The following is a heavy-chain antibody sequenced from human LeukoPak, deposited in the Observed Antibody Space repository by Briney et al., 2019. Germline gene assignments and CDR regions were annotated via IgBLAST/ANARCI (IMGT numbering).Heavy chain of an antibody. Sequence: SSETLSLTCAVSGGSISSSNWWSWVRQPPGKGLEWIGEINHSGSTNYNPSLKSRVTISVDTSKNQFSLKLSSVTAADTAVYYCARGRRETYYDFWSATNHFMAHFDYWGQGTLVTVSS. CDR3: ARGRRETYYDFWSATNHFMAHFDY. J-gene: IGHJ4*02. CDR2: INHSGST. CDR1: GGSISSSNW. V-gene: IGHV4-4*02. D-gene: IGHD3-3*01.